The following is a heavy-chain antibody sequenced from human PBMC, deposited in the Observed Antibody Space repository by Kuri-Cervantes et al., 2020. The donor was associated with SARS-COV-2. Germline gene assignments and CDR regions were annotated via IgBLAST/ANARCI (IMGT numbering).Heavy chain of an antibody. J-gene: IGHJ4*02. CDR1: GFTFSSYS. D-gene: IGHD2-2*01. CDR3: ARVGCSSTSCYRAIDY. CDR2: ISSSSSTI. Sequence: GESLKISCAASGFTFSSYSMNWVRQAPGKGLEWVSYISSSSSTIYYADSVKGRFTISRDNAKNLLYLQMNSLRDDDTAVYYCARVGCSSTSCYRAIDYWGQGTLVTVSS. V-gene: IGHV3-48*02.